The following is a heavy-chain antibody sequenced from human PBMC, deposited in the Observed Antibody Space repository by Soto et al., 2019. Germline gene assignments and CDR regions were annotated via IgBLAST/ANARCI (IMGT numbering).Heavy chain of an antibody. Sequence: EVQLVESGGGLVQPGGSLRLSCAASGFTFSSYSMNWVRQAPGKGLEWVTYISISSSTIYYADSVKGRFTISRDNAKNSLYRKMNGVRAEDRAVYYFAIDHVVAGRLDSWGQGSLVTVSS. V-gene: IGHV3-48*01. D-gene: IGHD2-15*01. CDR3: AIDHVVAGRLDS. CDR2: ISISSSTI. CDR1: GFTFSSYS. J-gene: IGHJ4*02.